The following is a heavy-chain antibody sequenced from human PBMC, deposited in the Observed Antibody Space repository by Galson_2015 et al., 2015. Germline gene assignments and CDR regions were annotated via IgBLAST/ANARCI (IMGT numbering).Heavy chain of an antibody. D-gene: IGHD1-26*01. J-gene: IGHJ2*01. CDR3: ARHAGGSHIWYFDL. CDR2: IYYSGST. Sequence: SETLSLTCTVSGGSISSSSYYWGWIRQPPGKGLEWIGSIYYSGSTYYNPSLKSRVTISVDTSKNQFSLKLSSVTAADTAVYYCARHAGGSHIWYFDLWGRGTLVTVSS. V-gene: IGHV4-39*01. CDR1: GGSISSSSYY.